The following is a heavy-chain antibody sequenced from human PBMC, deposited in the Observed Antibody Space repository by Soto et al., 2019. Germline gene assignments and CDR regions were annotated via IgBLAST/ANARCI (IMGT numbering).Heavy chain of an antibody. CDR1: GFTFSSYG. J-gene: IGHJ5*02. CDR3: AKTAGYDYVWGSSGLDP. D-gene: IGHD3-16*01. CDR2: LSYDGSDK. Sequence: GGSLRLSCAGSGFTFSSYGMHWVRQAPGKGLEWVAVLSYDGSDKYYGDSVKGRFTTSRDDSKNTLYLQMNSLRVEDTAIYYCAKTAGYDYVWGSSGLDPWGQGTLVTVS. V-gene: IGHV3-30*18.